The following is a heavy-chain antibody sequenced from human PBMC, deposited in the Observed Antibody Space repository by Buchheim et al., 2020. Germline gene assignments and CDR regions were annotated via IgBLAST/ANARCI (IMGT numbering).Heavy chain of an antibody. Sequence: EVQLVESGGGLVQPGGSLRLSCAASGFTVSSNYMSWVRQAPRKGLEWVSVIYSGGSTYYGDSVKCRFTISRDNSKNTLYLQMNSLRAEDTAVYYCVRDWNYFAYGGQGTL. V-gene: IGHV3-66*01. D-gene: IGHD3-3*01. J-gene: IGHJ4*02. CDR3: VRDWNYFAY. CDR1: GFTVSSNY. CDR2: IYSGGST.